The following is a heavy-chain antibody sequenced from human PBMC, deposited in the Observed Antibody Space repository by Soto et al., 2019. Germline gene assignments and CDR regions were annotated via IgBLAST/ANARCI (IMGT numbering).Heavy chain of an antibody. Sequence: SETLSLTCTVSGGSISSSSYYWGWIRQPPGKGLEWIGSIYYSGSTYYNQSLKSRVTISVDTSKNQFSLKLSSVTAADTAVFYCSRTRGHYSNYLVSIDYWGQGTLVTVSS. J-gene: IGHJ4*02. CDR2: IYYSGST. V-gene: IGHV4-39*01. CDR3: SRTRGHYSNYLVSIDY. CDR1: GGSISSSSYY. D-gene: IGHD4-4*01.